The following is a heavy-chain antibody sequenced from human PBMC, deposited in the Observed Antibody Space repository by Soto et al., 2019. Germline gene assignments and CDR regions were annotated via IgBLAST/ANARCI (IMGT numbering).Heavy chain of an antibody. CDR1: GYTFTGYY. J-gene: IGHJ6*02. V-gene: IGHV1-2*04. CDR3: ARDREGITIFGVVIISGYYYYGMDV. CDR2: INPNSGGT. D-gene: IGHD3-3*01. Sequence: ASVKVSCKASGYTFTGYYMHWVRQAPGQGLEWMGWINPNSGGTNYAQKFKGWVTMTRDTSISTAYMELSRLRSDDTAVYYCARDREGITIFGVVIISGYYYYGMDVWGQGTTVTVSS.